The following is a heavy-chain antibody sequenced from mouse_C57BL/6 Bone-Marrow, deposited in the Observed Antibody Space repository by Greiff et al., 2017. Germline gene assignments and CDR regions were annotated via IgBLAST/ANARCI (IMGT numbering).Heavy chain of an antibody. CDR1: GFNIKDDY. Sequence: EVQLQQSGAELVRPGASVKLSCTASGFNIKDDYMHWVKQRPEQGLEWIGWIDPENGDTESASKFQGKATITADPSSQTAYQQLSSLTAEDTAVYYGTAYYGGGWGQGTTLTVAS. J-gene: IGHJ2*01. CDR3: TAYYGGG. CDR2: IDPENGDT. D-gene: IGHD1-1*01. V-gene: IGHV14-4*01.